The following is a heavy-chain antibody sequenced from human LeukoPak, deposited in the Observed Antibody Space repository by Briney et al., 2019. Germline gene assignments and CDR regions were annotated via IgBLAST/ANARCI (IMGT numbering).Heavy chain of an antibody. D-gene: IGHD3-22*01. V-gene: IGHV4-39*07. CDR1: GGSISSSSYY. J-gene: IGHJ4*02. CDR3: ARLPHSSGYYYVGFDY. CDR2: IYYSGST. Sequence: PSETLSLTCTVSGGSISSSSYYWGWIRQPPGKGLEWIGSIYYSGSTDYNPPLKSRGTISVDTSKNQFSLKLSSVTAADTAVYYCARLPHSSGYYYVGFDYWGQGTLVTVSS.